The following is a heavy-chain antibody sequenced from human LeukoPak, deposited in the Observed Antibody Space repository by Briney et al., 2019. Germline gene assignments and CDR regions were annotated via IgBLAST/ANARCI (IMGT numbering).Heavy chain of an antibody. CDR1: GGSISSYY. V-gene: IGHV4-59*01. J-gene: IGHJ4*02. Sequence: ETLSLTCTVSGGSISSYYWSWIRQPPGKGLEWIGYIYYSGSTNYNPSLKSRVTISVDTSKNQFSLKLSSVTAADTAVYYCAREADYVWGSYRPYYFDYWGQGTLVTVSS. CDR3: AREADYVWGSYRPYYFDY. CDR2: IYYSGST. D-gene: IGHD3-16*02.